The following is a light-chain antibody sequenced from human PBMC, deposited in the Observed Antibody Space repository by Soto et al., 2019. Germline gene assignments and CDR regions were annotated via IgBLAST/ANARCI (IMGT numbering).Light chain of an antibody. CDR3: SSSTSSRTSV. J-gene: IGLJ1*01. CDR2: DVS. Sequence: QSALTQPASVSGSPGQSITISCTGTSSDVGGYNYVSWYQQHPGKAPKLMIYDVSNRPSGVSNRFSGSKSGNTASLTISGLQAEDEADYYCSSSTSSRTSVFATGPKVTVL. CDR1: SSDVGGYNY. V-gene: IGLV2-14*01.